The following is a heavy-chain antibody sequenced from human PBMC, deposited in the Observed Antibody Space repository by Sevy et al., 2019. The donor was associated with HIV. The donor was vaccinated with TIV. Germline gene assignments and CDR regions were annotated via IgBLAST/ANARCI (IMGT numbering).Heavy chain of an antibody. CDR1: GGSVSSGSYY. J-gene: IGHJ6*02. CDR3: ARDPKRGPDYYYYYGMDV. Sequence: SETLSLTCTVSGGSVSSGSYYWSWIRQPPGKGLEWIGYIYYSGSTNYNPSLKSLVTISVDTSKNQVSLKLSSVTAADTAVYYCARDPKRGPDYYYYYGMDVWGQGTTVTVSS. D-gene: IGHD3-16*01. V-gene: IGHV4-61*01. CDR2: IYYSGST.